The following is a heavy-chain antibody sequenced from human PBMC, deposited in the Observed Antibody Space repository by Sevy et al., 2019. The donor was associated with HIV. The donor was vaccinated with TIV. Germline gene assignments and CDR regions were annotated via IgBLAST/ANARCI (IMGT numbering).Heavy chain of an antibody. Sequence: GGSLRLSCVASGFSFSSYAMAWVRQTPGKGLEWVSAITVSGSRTYYADSVKGRFTIYRDNSQNILYLQMDSLRVEDTASYYCAKDTPFFYYASGNYYFEGIFDHWGQGALVTVSS. CDR2: ITVSGSRT. J-gene: IGHJ4*02. D-gene: IGHD3-10*01. CDR3: AKDTPFFYYASGNYYFEGIFDH. V-gene: IGHV3-23*01. CDR1: GFSFSSYA.